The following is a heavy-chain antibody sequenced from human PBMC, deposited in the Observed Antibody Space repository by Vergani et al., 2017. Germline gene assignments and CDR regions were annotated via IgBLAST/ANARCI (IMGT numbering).Heavy chain of an antibody. Sequence: QVQLVESGGGVVQPGRSLRLSCAASGCTFNQYGMHWVRQAPGKGLEWVAVTWYDGNNKQYADSVKGRFTISRDISKSTMYLQMNSLRDEDTGVYYCARDLRLLYNRFDPWGQGTLVTVSS. CDR3: ARDLRLLYNRFDP. D-gene: IGHD1-14*01. J-gene: IGHJ5*02. CDR2: TWYDGNNK. CDR1: GCTFNQYG. V-gene: IGHV3-33*01.